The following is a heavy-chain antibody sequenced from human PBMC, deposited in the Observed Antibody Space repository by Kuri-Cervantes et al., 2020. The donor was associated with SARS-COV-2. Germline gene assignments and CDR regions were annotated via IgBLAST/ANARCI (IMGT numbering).Heavy chain of an antibody. CDR3: ARAMDYGDYVISGWFDP. D-gene: IGHD4-17*01. CDR1: GYTFKTYG. Sequence: ASVKVSCKASGYTFKTYGISWVRQALGRGLEWMGYINPYNGNTNYAQIIQGRVTLTTDTSTNTAYMELRSLRSFDTAVYYCARAMDYGDYVISGWFDPWGQGTLVTVSS. CDR2: INPYNGNT. V-gene: IGHV1-18*01. J-gene: IGHJ5*02.